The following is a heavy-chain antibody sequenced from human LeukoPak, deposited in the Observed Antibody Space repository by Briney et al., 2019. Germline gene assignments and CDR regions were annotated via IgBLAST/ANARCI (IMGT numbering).Heavy chain of an antibody. D-gene: IGHD3-22*01. CDR3: ARIDDSSGYEYDY. V-gene: IGHV3-53*01. J-gene: IGHJ4*02. Sequence: GGSLRLSCAAYGFTVSSNYMSWVRQAPGKGLEWVSVIYSGGSTYYADSVKGRFTISRDNSKNTLYLQMNSLRAEDTAVYYCARIDDSSGYEYDYWGQGTLVTVSS. CDR2: IYSGGST. CDR1: GFTVSSNY.